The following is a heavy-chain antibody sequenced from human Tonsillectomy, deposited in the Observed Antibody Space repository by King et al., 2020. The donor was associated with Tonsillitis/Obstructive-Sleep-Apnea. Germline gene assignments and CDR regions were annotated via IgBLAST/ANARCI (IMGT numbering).Heavy chain of an antibody. CDR2: ISYDGSNK. CDR3: ARPPTYCSGGSCYSWYYYYMDV. V-gene: IGHV3-30*04. J-gene: IGHJ6*03. Sequence: VQLVESGGGVVQPGRSLRLSCAASGFTFSNYAMHWDRQAPGKGLEWVAGISYDGSNKYYADSVKGRFTISRDNSKNKLYLQMNSLRAEETAVYYCARPPTYCSGGSCYSWYYYYMDVWGKGTTVTVSS. D-gene: IGHD2-15*01. CDR1: GFTFSNYA.